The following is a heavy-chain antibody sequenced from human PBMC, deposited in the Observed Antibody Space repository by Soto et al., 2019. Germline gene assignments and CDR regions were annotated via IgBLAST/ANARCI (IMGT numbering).Heavy chain of an antibody. J-gene: IGHJ4*02. D-gene: IGHD2-2*01. V-gene: IGHV1-46*01. CDR1: GYTFTSYY. CDR2: INPSGGST. CDR3: ARGFCTTTTCLVGDF. Sequence: QVQLVQSGAEVKKPEASVKISCKSSGYTFTSYYMHWVRQAPGQGLEWMGMINPSGGSTNYAQRFQGRVTMTRDTSTSTVYMDLSDLRSEDTAVYYCARGFCTTTTCLVGDFWGQGTLVTVSS.